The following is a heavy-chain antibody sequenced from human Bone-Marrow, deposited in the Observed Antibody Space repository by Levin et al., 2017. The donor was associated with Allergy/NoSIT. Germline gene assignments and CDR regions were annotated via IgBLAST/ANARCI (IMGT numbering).Heavy chain of an antibody. J-gene: IGHJ4*02. D-gene: IGHD2/OR15-2a*01. V-gene: IGHV5-51*01. CDR2: IYPGDSDI. Sequence: GESLKISCQGSGYSFTNYWIGWVRQLPGKGLDWMGIIYPGDSDIRYSPSFQGQVTISADTPINTAFLQWSRLKASDTAIYYCARRDCLGNTCMEAFDNWGQGTLVTVSS. CDR3: ARRDCLGNTCMEAFDN. CDR1: GYSFTNYW.